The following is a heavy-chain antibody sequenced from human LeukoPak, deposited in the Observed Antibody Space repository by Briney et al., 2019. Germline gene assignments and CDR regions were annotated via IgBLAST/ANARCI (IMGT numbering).Heavy chain of an antibody. CDR3: AREGYYYGSGSYYSLPPDY. D-gene: IGHD3-10*01. CDR2: ISAYNGNT. Sequence: GASVKVSCKASGYTFTSYGISWVRQAPGQGLEWMGWISAYNGNTNYAQKLQGRVTMTTDTSTSTAYMELRSLRSDDTAVYYCAREGYYYGSGSYYSLPPDYWGQGTLVAVSS. CDR1: GYTFTSYG. V-gene: IGHV1-18*01. J-gene: IGHJ4*02.